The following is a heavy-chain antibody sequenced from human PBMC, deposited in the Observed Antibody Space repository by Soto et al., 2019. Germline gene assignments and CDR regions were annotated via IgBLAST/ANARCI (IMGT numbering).Heavy chain of an antibody. CDR3: AREAIAAGATTRMDV. D-gene: IGHD1-26*01. Sequence: GXAVRVCCKASGCPLTTFFMHWGRRSPGQGLEWMGVISPGYPAGRSTTYAQKFQGRVTMTTDTSTSTVYMELSRLRSDDTAVYHCAREAIAAGATTRMDVCGQGTTVTLSS. CDR2: ISPGYPAGRST. CDR1: GCPLTTFF. J-gene: IGHJ6*02. V-gene: IGHV1-46*01.